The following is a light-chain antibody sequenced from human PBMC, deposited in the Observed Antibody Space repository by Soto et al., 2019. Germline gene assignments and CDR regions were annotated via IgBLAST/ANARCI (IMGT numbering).Light chain of an antibody. J-gene: IGKJ3*01. CDR2: GAS. V-gene: IGKV3-15*01. CDR1: QSVSSD. Sequence: EIVMTQSPATLSVSPGERATLSCRASQSVSSDLAWYQQRPGQAPSLLISGASTRATGIPARFSGSGSGTEFTLTTSSLQSDDVAVYDCQQYNKWPPRFTFGPGTKVEIK. CDR3: QQYNKWPPRFT.